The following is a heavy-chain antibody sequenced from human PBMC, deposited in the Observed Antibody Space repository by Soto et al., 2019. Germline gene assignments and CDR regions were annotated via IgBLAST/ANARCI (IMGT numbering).Heavy chain of an antibody. CDR1: GFTFSSYG. V-gene: IGHV3-33*01. D-gene: IGHD4-17*01. Sequence: GGSLRLSCAASGFTFSSYGMHWVRQAPGKGLEWVAVIWYDGSNKYYADSVKGRFTISRDNSKNTLYLQMNSLRAEDTAVYYCARDFGGREGGDYAYYYYGMDVWGQGTTVTVSS. J-gene: IGHJ6*02. CDR3: ARDFGGREGGDYAYYYYGMDV. CDR2: IWYDGSNK.